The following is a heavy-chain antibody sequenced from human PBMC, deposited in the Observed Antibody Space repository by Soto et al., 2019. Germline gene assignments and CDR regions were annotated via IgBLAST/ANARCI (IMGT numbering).Heavy chain of an antibody. J-gene: IGHJ4*02. CDR1: GGSISSGGYY. D-gene: IGHD2-15*01. V-gene: IGHV4-31*03. CDR2: IYYSGST. Sequence: QVQLQESGPGLVKPSQTLSLTCTVSGGSISSGGYYWSWIRQHPGKGLEWIGYIYYSGSTYYNPSLTSRVTLSVATSKNQFSLKLSSVTAADTAVYYCARYCSGGSCYFGRRFDYWGQGTLVTVSS. CDR3: ARYCSGGSCYFGRRFDY.